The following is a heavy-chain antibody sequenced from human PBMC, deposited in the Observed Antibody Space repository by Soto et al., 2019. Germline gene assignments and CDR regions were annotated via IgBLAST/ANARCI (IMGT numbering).Heavy chain of an antibody. CDR2: ISSSSSYI. CDR1: GFTFSSYS. CDR3: ARGSRSDILTGYYVRNYFDY. V-gene: IGHV3-21*01. D-gene: IGHD3-9*01. J-gene: IGHJ4*02. Sequence: GGSLRLSCAASGFTFSSYSMNLVRQAPGKGLEWVSSISSSSSYIYYADSVKGRFTISRDNAKNSLYLQMNSLRAEDTAVYYCARGSRSDILTGYYVRNYFDYWGQGTLVTVSS.